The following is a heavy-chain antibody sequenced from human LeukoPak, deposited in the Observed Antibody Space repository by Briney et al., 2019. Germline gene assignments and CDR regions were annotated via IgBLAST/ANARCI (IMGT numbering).Heavy chain of an antibody. D-gene: IGHD3-3*02. J-gene: IGHJ3*02. V-gene: IGHV3-53*01. CDR2: IYSGGST. CDR3: ARDGSHFWSGEIAFDI. CDR1: GFTVSSNY. Sequence: PGGSLRLSCAASGFTVSSNYMSWVRQAPGKGLEWVSVIYSGGSTYYADSVKGRFTISRDNAKNSLYLQMNSLRAEDTAVYYCARDGSHFWSGEIAFDIWGQGTMVTVSS.